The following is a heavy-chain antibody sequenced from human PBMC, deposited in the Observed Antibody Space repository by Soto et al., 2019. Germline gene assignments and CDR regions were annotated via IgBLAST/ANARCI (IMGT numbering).Heavy chain of an antibody. CDR1: GYRFSSFW. V-gene: IGHV5-51*01. Sequence: ESLKISCKISGYRFSSFWIAWVRQKPGKGLEWMGIIYPGDATTIYSPSFQGRLTISVDMSISTAHLQWYDLKASDSAMYYCARRPYDSSGYYSLLLDIWGQGTMVTVSS. CDR3: ARRPYDSSGYYSLLLDI. CDR2: IYPGDATT. D-gene: IGHD3-22*01. J-gene: IGHJ3*02.